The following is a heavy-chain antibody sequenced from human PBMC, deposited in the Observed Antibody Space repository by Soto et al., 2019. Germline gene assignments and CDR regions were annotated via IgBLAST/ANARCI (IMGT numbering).Heavy chain of an antibody. Sequence: GELLSISCRDSCYRFTPNYISWVRQLPGKGLEWMGIIYPGDSDTRYSPSFQGQVTISADKSISTAYLQWSSLKASDTAMYYCASLPPYDSSGNNRFDPWGQGNLVTIS. CDR1: CYRFTPNY. CDR2: IYPGDSDT. J-gene: IGHJ5*02. CDR3: ASLPPYDSSGNNRFDP. D-gene: IGHD3-22*01. V-gene: IGHV5-51*01.